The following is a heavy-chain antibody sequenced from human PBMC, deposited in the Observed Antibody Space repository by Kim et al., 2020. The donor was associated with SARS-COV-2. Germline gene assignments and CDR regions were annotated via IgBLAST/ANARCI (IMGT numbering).Heavy chain of an antibody. CDR2: IYYSGST. J-gene: IGHJ6*02. D-gene: IGHD2-2*01. Sequence: SETLSLTCTVSGGSISSYYWSWIRQPPGKGLEWIGYIYYSGSTNYNPSLKSRVTISVDTSKNQFSLKLSSVTAADTAVYYCARDRYCSSTSCYLHYYGMDVWGQGTTVTVSS. CDR3: ARDRYCSSTSCYLHYYGMDV. V-gene: IGHV4-59*01. CDR1: GGSISSYY.